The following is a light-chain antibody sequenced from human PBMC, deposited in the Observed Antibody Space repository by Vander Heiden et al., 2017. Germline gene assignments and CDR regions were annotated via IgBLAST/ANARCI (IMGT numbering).Light chain of an antibody. Sequence: DIQITQSPSSLSASVGDRVTITCRASQSISSYLNWYQQKPGKAPKLLIYAASSLQSGVPSRFSGSGSGTDFTLTISSLQPEDFATYYCQQSYSTPRVTFGQGTKLEIK. CDR1: QSISSY. CDR3: QQSYSTPRVT. V-gene: IGKV1-39*01. J-gene: IGKJ2*01. CDR2: AAS.